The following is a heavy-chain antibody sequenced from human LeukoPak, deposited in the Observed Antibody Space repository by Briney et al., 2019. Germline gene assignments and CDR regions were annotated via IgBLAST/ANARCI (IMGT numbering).Heavy chain of an antibody. CDR3: ARDVAAANDY. Sequence: GRSLRLSCAASGFTFSSYSMNWVRQAPGKGLEWVSSISSSSSYIYYADSVKGRFTISRDNAKNSLYLQMNSLRAEDTAVYYCARDVAAANDYWGQGTLVTVSS. CDR2: ISSSSSYI. D-gene: IGHD6-13*01. V-gene: IGHV3-21*01. J-gene: IGHJ4*02. CDR1: GFTFSSYS.